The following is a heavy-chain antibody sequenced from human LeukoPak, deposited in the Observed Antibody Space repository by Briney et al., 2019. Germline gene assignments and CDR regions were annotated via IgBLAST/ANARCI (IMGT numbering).Heavy chain of an antibody. Sequence: SETLSLTCTVSGGSISSSSYYWGWIRQPPGKGLEWIGSIYYSGSTYYNPSLKSRVTISVDTSKNQFSLKLSSVTAADTAVYYCARRDYARHYWGQGTLVTVSS. V-gene: IGHV4-39*01. D-gene: IGHD4-17*01. CDR3: ARRDYARHY. CDR2: IYYSGST. CDR1: GGSISSSSYY. J-gene: IGHJ4*02.